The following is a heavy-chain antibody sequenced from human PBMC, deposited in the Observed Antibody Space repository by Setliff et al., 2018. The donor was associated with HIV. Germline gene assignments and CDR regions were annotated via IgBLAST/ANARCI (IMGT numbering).Heavy chain of an antibody. V-gene: IGHV3-74*01. Sequence: GGSLRLSCTASGFTLSGHWMHWVRQVPGKGLEWVSRINSDATSTSYADFVKGRFTISRDNAKNTMYLQMGSLTAEDTAVYYCVTLTTVVSFWAFDIWGQGSMVTVSS. J-gene: IGHJ3*02. CDR2: INSDATST. D-gene: IGHD1-1*01. CDR3: VTLTTVVSFWAFDI. CDR1: GFTLSGHW.